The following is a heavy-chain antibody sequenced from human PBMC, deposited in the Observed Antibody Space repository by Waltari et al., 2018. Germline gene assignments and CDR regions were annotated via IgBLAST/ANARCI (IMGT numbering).Heavy chain of an antibody. J-gene: IGHJ3*02. CDR2: IYYSGST. D-gene: IGHD1-26*01. CDR1: GGSISSSSYY. CDR3: ARSGWERAFDI. V-gene: IGHV4-39*01. Sequence: QLQLQESGPGLVKPSETLSLPCTVSGGSISSSSYYWGWIRQPPGKGLEWIGSIYYSGSTYYNPSLKSRVTISVDTSKNQFSLKLSSVTAADTAVYYCARSGWERAFDIWGQGTMVTVSS.